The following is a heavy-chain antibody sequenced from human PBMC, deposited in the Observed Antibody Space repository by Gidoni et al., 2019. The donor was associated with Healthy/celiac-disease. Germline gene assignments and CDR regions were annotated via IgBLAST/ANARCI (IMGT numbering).Heavy chain of an antibody. V-gene: IGHV1-69*01. D-gene: IGHD5-12*01. Sequence: QVQLVQSGAEVTKPGSSVNVSCKASGGTFSSYAISWVLQAPGQGLEWMGGIIPSFGTANYAQKCQGRVTITADESTSTAYMELSSLRSEDTAVYYCARGRFESYSGYDWSRYYYYGMDVWGQGTTVTVSS. J-gene: IGHJ6*02. CDR1: GGTFSSYA. CDR2: IIPSFGTA. CDR3: ARGRFESYSGYDWSRYYYYGMDV.